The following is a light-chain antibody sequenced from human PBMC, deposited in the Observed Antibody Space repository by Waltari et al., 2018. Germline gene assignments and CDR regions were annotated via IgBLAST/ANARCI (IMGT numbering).Light chain of an antibody. CDR2: AAS. V-gene: IGKV1-39*01. J-gene: IGKJ1*01. Sequence: DIQMTQSPSSLSASVGDRVTITCRASQRISSYLNWYQQKPGKAPKLLIYAASSLESGVPSRFSGSGFGTDFTLTINSLQAEDFAAYYCQQTYSNFRTFGQGTKVDVK. CDR1: QRISSY. CDR3: QQTYSNFRT.